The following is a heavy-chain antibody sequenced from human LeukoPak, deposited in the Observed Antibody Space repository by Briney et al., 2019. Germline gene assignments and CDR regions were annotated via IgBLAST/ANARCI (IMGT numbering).Heavy chain of an antibody. CDR1: GFTVSSNY. CDR2: ISSSGSTI. Sequence: NTGGSLRLSCAASGFTVSSNYMSWVRQAPGKGLEWVSYISSSGSTIYYADSVKGRFTISRDNAKNSLYLQMNSLRAEDTAVYYCARDLSYNWNLSGMDVWGQGTTVTVSS. V-gene: IGHV3-11*01. CDR3: ARDLSYNWNLSGMDV. D-gene: IGHD1-20*01. J-gene: IGHJ6*02.